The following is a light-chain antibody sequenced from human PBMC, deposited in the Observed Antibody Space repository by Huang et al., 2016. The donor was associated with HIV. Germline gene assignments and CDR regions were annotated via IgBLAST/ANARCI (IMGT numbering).Light chain of an antibody. CDR3: QQYNNWPPLT. CDR1: HSVGSY. J-gene: IGKJ4*01. Sequence: DIVLTQSPATLSLSPGERAALSCRASHSVGSYLSWYQQKPGKAPKLLSFDTSQRATGSPARLSGSGSGTDFTLTINRLEPEDFAVYYCQQYNNWPPLTFGGGTKVEIK. CDR2: DTS. V-gene: IGKV3-11*01.